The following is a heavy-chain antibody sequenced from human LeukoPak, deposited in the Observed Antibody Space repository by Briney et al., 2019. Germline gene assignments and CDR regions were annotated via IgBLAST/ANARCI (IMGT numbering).Heavy chain of an antibody. Sequence: GGSLRLSCAASGFNFSGFYMHWVRQASGRGLEWVGLVRNKPNSYTTVYAASVKGRFTISRDDSKNTAYLQMNSLKAEDTAVYYCTRQECSGGSCSYVDYWGQGTLVTVSS. D-gene: IGHD2-15*01. CDR1: GFNFSGFY. CDR3: TRQECSGGSCSYVDY. V-gene: IGHV3-73*01. CDR2: VRNKPNSYTT. J-gene: IGHJ4*02.